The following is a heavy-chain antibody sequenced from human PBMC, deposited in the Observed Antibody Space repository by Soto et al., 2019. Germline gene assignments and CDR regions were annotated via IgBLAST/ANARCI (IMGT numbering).Heavy chain of an antibody. V-gene: IGHV3-21*01. Sequence: EVQLVESGGGLVKPGGSLRLSCAASGFTFSSYSMNWVRQAPGKGLEWVSSISSGSSYIYYTDSVKGRFTISRDNAKNSLSLQMNSLRAEDTAVYYCARDSAGGSCGYWAQGTLVTVSS. CDR2: ISSGSSYI. CDR3: ARDSAGGSCGY. D-gene: IGHD2-15*01. CDR1: GFTFSSYS. J-gene: IGHJ4*02.